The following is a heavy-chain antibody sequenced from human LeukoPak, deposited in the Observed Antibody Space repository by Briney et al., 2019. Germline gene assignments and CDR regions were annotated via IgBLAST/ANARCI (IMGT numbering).Heavy chain of an antibody. CDR1: GFTFSSYA. CDR2: ISGSGGST. J-gene: IGHJ4*02. CDR3: AKVNYYDSSGYYSEFDY. D-gene: IGHD3-22*01. V-gene: IGHV3-23*01. Sequence: GRSLRLSCAASGFTFSSYAMSWVRQAPGKGLEWVSAISGSGGSTYYADSVKGRFTISRDNSKNTLYLQMNSLRAEDTAVYYCAKVNYYDSSGYYSEFDYWGQGTLVTVSS.